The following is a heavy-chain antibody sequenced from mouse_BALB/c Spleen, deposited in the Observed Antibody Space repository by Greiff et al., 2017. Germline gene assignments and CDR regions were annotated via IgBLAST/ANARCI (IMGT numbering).Heavy chain of an antibody. D-gene: IGHD1-2*01. Sequence: EVQVVESGGGLVKPGGSLKLSCAASGFAFSSYDMSWVRQTPEKRLEWVAYISSGGGSTYYPDTVKGRFTISRDNAKNTLYLQMSSLKSEDTAMYYCARHGPLTTATDYAMDYWGQGTSVTVSS. V-gene: IGHV5-12-1*01. CDR3: ARHGPLTTATDYAMDY. CDR1: GFAFSSYD. CDR2: ISSGGGST. J-gene: IGHJ4*01.